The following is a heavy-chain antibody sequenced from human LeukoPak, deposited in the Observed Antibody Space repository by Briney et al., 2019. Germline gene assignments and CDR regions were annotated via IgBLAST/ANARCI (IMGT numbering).Heavy chain of an antibody. D-gene: IGHD2-15*01. Sequence: GGSLRLSCAASGISFSDYYMSWIRQAPGKGLEWIAYISGSCDTIKYADFVEGRFTISRDNAKRSVYLEMNSLTDEDTAVYFCTRGVAMAIWSQGTLVTVSS. V-gene: IGHV3-11*04. CDR1: GISFSDYY. CDR3: TRGVAMAI. J-gene: IGHJ4*02. CDR2: ISGSCDTI.